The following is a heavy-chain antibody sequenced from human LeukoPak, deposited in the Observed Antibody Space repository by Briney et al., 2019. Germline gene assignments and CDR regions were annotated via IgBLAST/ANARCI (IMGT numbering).Heavy chain of an antibody. Sequence: SETLSLTCTVSGGSISSGDYYWSWIRQPPGKGLEWIGYIYYSGSTYYNPSLKSRVTISVDTSKNQFSLRLRSVTAADTAVYYCARHEEEDGYNAKTFDYWGQGTLVTVSS. V-gene: IGHV4-30-4*08. CDR3: ARHEEEDGYNAKTFDY. J-gene: IGHJ4*02. CDR2: IYYSGST. CDR1: GGSISSGDYY. D-gene: IGHD5-24*01.